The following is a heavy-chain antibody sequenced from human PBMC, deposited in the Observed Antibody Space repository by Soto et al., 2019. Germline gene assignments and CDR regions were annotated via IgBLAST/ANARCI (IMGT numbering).Heavy chain of an antibody. D-gene: IGHD5-18*01. J-gene: IGHJ4*02. Sequence: SETLSLTCTVSGGSISSYYWSWIRQPPGKGLEWIGYIYYSGSTNYNPSLKSRVTISVDTSKNQFSLKLSSVTAADTAVYYCVRGPIPLWYPFDYWGQGTLVTVSS. CDR2: IYYSGST. CDR1: GGSISSYY. V-gene: IGHV4-59*01. CDR3: VRGPIPLWYPFDY.